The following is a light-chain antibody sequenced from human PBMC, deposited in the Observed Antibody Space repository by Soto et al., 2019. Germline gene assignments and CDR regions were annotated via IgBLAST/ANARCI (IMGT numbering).Light chain of an antibody. CDR2: GDN. Sequence: QPVLTQPPSVSGAPGQRVTIPCTGSSSNIGSYYDVHWYQQLPGTVPKLLIYGDNNRPSGVPDRFSGSKSGTSASLAITGLQAEDEADDYCQSYDISLSHVVFGGGTKLTVL. J-gene: IGLJ2*01. V-gene: IGLV1-40*01. CDR3: QSYDISLSHVV. CDR1: SSNIGSYYD.